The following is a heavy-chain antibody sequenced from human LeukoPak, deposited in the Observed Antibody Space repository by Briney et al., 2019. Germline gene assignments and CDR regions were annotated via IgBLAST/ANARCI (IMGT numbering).Heavy chain of an antibody. J-gene: IGHJ4*02. CDR3: ARQLGKDY. CDR1: GFTFSGYW. D-gene: IGHD7-27*01. V-gene: IGHV3-7*01. Sequence: GGSLRLSCAASGFTFSGYWMSWLRQAPGKGLEWVANIKQDGGEKYYVDSVKGRSTIPRDNAKNSLYLQMNSLRAEDTAVYYCARQLGKDYWGQGTLVTVSS. CDR2: IKQDGGEK.